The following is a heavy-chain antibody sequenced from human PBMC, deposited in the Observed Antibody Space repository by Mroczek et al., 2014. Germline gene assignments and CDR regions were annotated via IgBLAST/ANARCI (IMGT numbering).Heavy chain of an antibody. Sequence: QVQLQQWGPSLVKPSETLSLTCDVSGDSINSGYYWAWLRQSPGQGLEWIASILHNGVSSYNPSLRSRVSISVDTSKNQFSLRLTSASATDTALYYCARDAVLVISSGSGVDVWGQGTAVTVSS. CDR3: ARDAVLVISSGSGVDV. CDR1: GDSINSGYY. D-gene: IGHD2/OR15-2a*01. V-gene: IGHV4-38-2*02. CDR2: ILHNGVS. J-gene: IGHJ6*02.